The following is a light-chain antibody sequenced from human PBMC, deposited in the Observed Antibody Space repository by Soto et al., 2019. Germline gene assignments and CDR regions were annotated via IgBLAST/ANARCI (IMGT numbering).Light chain of an antibody. CDR2: DAS. CDR3: QHRRDWPLT. CDR1: QSVNSF. V-gene: IGKV3-11*01. J-gene: IGKJ4*01. Sequence: EIVLTQSPVTLSLSPGERATLSCRASQSVNSFLAWYQQKPGQAPRLLIYDASNRATGVPARFSGSGSGTDFTLTISSLEPEDFAVYYCQHRRDWPLTFGGGTKVEIK.